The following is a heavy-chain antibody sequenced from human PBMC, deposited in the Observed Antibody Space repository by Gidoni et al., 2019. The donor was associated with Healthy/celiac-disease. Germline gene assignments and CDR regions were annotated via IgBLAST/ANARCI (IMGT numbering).Heavy chain of an antibody. CDR2: INHSGST. Sequence: QVQLQQWGAGLLKPSETLSLTCAVYGGTFSGYYGSWIRQPPGKGLEWIGEINHSGSTNYNPSLKSRVTISVDTSKNQFSLKLSSVTAADTAVYYCARGLGYCSGGSCGDYWGQGTLVTVSS. CDR1: GGTFSGYY. D-gene: IGHD2-15*01. V-gene: IGHV4-34*01. J-gene: IGHJ4*02. CDR3: ARGLGYCSGGSCGDY.